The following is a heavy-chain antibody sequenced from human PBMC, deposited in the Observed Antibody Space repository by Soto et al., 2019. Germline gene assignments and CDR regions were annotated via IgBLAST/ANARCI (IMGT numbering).Heavy chain of an antibody. Sequence: ASVKVSCKASGYTFTSYDINWVRQATGQGLEWMGWMNPNSGNTDYAQKLQGRVTMTTNTSISTAYMELSSLRSDDTAVYYCARYRYYYDSSGYYRFDYWGQGTLVTVSS. CDR3: ARYRYYYDSSGYYRFDY. D-gene: IGHD3-22*01. V-gene: IGHV1-8*01. J-gene: IGHJ4*02. CDR2: MNPNSGNT. CDR1: GYTFTSYD.